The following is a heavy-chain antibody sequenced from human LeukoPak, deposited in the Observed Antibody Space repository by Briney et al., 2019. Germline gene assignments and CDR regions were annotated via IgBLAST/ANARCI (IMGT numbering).Heavy chain of an antibody. J-gene: IGHJ5*02. CDR1: GGSISSSSYY. D-gene: IGHD6-13*01. V-gene: IGHV4-39*01. CDR2: IYYSGSI. Sequence: SETLSLTCTVSGGSISSSSYYWGWIRQPPGKGLEWIGSIYYSGSIYYNPSLKSRVTISVDTSKNQFSLKLSTVTAADTAVYYCARHSRSSWEFDPWGQGTLVTVSS. CDR3: ARHSRSSWEFDP.